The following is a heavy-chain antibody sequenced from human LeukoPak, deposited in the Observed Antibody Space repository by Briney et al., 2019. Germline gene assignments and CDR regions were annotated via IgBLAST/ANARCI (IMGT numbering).Heavy chain of an antibody. CDR3: ARSDYDVLNGPLYLFDS. CDR2: IDPSCGST. Sequence: ASVKVSCKASGYTFTSYYMHWVRQAPGHGLEWMGIIDPSCGSTTYAQKFQGRLTLTTDTSTSTVYMKLSSLRSEDTAVYFCARSDYDVLNGPLYLFDSWGQGTQVTVSS. D-gene: IGHD3-9*01. CDR1: GYTFTSYY. J-gene: IGHJ4*02. V-gene: IGHV1-46*01.